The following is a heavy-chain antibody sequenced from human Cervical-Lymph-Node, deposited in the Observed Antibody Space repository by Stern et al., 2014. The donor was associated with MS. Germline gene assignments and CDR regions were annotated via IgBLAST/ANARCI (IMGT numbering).Heavy chain of an antibody. J-gene: IGHJ6*02. CDR1: GGTFSSQA. V-gene: IGHV1-69*01. CDR3: ARDEIGQTTTHYYYYGMDV. CDR2: IIPIFGAA. D-gene: IGHD1-1*01. Sequence: QVQLMQSGAEVKKPGSSVKVSCKASGGTFSSQAISWVRQAPGQGLEWLGGIIPIFGAAHYAQKLQGRVTITADESTTTVYMELRSLRSEDTAVYYCARDEIGQTTTHYYYYGMDVWGQGTTVTVSS.